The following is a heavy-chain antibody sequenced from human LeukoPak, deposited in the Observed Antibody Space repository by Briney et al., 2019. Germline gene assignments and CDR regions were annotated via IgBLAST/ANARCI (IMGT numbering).Heavy chain of an antibody. CDR3: ARHPTYSYGIFDY. CDR1: GGSFSGCY. Sequence: SETLSLTCAVYGGSFSGCYWSWIRQPPGKGLEWIGEINNSGSTNYNPSLKSRVTISIDTSKNQFSLKLSAVTAADTAVYYCARHPTYSYGIFDYWGQGTLVTVSS. V-gene: IGHV4-34*01. D-gene: IGHD5-18*01. CDR2: INNSGST. J-gene: IGHJ4*02.